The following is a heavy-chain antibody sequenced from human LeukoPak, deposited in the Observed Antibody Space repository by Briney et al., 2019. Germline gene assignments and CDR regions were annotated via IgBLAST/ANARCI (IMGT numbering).Heavy chain of an antibody. J-gene: IGHJ3*02. V-gene: IGHV3-23*01. CDR1: GFTFSSYA. CDR2: ISGSGGSI. CDR3: AKDGQQLVRGYSVLGI. Sequence: GGSLRLSCAASGFTFSSYAMSWVRQAPGKGLEWVSGISGSGGSIYYADSVKGRFTLSRDNSKNTLYVQMNSLRAEDTAVYYCAKDGQQLVRGYSVLGIWGRGTMVTVSS. D-gene: IGHD6-13*01.